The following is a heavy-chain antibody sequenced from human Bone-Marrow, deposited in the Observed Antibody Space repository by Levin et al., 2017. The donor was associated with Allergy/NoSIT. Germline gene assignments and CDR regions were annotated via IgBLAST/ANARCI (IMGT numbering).Heavy chain of an antibody. Sequence: GGSLRLSCAASGFTFSSYGMHWVRQAPGKGLEWVAVISYDGSNKYYADSVKGRFTISRDNSKNTLYLQMNSLRAEDTAVYYCAKDGPTPAANNWNDGHAFDIWGQGTMVTVSS. CDR3: AKDGPTPAANNWNDGHAFDI. CDR1: GFTFSSYG. D-gene: IGHD1-20*01. J-gene: IGHJ3*02. V-gene: IGHV3-30*18. CDR2: ISYDGSNK.